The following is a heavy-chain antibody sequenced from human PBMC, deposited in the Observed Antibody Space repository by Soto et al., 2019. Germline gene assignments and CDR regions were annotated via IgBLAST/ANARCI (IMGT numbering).Heavy chain of an antibody. Sequence: ASVKVSCKASGYAFTAYYMHWVRQAPGQGLEWMGWINPNSGGTYHAQNFQGRVTMTRDTSTTTAYMELASLRSDDTAVYYCARGGGRGYNELDPWGHGTLVTVSS. D-gene: IGHD5-12*01. V-gene: IGHV1-2*02. CDR3: ARGGGRGYNELDP. J-gene: IGHJ5*02. CDR2: INPNSGGT. CDR1: GYAFTAYY.